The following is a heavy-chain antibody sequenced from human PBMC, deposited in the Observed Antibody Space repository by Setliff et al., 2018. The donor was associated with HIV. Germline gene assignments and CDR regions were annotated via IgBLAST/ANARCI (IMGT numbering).Heavy chain of an antibody. D-gene: IGHD6-19*01. CDR3: ATAYMKAPSRDSSGWYYFAY. CDR2: INTNAGNP. V-gene: IGHV7-4-1*02. Sequence: ASVKVSCKTSGYTFTSYVINWVRQAPGQGLEWMGWINTNAGNPTYAQGFTGRFVFSLDTSVSTAYLQISSLQSEDSAFYYCATAYMKAPSRDSSGWYYFAYWGQGTLVTVSS. J-gene: IGHJ4*02. CDR1: GYTFTSYV.